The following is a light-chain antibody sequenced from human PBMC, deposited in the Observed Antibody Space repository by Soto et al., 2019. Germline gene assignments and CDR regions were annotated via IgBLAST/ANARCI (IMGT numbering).Light chain of an antibody. V-gene: IGKV3-15*01. Sequence: EIVMTQSPAPLSVSPGERATLSCRASQTVTYNLAWYQQKPGQAPSLLIYGASTRATGIPARFSGSGSGTDFTLTISSLQSEDFAVYYFQHYTNWPFTFGPGTKVDLK. CDR2: GAS. CDR3: QHYTNWPFT. CDR1: QTVTYN. J-gene: IGKJ3*01.